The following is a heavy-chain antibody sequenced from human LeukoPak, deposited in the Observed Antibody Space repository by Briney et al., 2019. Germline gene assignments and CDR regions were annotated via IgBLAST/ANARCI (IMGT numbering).Heavy chain of an antibody. CDR2: INSDGSIT. Sequence: PGGSLRLSCAASGFTFTTYWMHWVRQAPGKGLVWVSHINSDGSITSYADSVKGRFTISRDNAKNTLYLQMNSLRAEDTAVYYCAKDQSDTAMVTGTLDYWGQGTLVTVSS. CDR1: GFTFTTYW. V-gene: IGHV3-74*01. J-gene: IGHJ4*02. CDR3: AKDQSDTAMVTGTLDY. D-gene: IGHD5-18*01.